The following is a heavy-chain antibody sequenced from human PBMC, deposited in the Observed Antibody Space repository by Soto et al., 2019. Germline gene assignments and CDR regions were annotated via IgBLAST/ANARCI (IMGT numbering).Heavy chain of an antibody. J-gene: IGHJ6*02. CDR2: MNPNSGNT. D-gene: IGHD5-18*01. CDR1: GYTFTSYD. CDR3: AREYVDTAMVGYGMDV. V-gene: IGHV1-8*01. Sequence: QVQLVQSGAEVKKPGASVKVSCKASGYTFTSYDINWVRQATGQGLEWMGWMNPNSGNTGYAQKFQGRVTMTRNTRIRXAYMELSSLRSEDTAVYYCAREYVDTAMVGYGMDVWGQGTTVTVSS.